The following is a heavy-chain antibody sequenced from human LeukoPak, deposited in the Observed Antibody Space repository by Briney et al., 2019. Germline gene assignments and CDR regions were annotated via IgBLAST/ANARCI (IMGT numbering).Heavy chain of an antibody. Sequence: GGSLRLSCAASAFRFSSYGMNWVRQAPGKGLEWVSGITGRGGLTFYADSVKGRFTISRDNSKNTLYLQMNSLRVDDTAVYYCAKEPDSSGPDVLLTWGQGKMVTVSS. CDR3: AKEPDSSGPDVLLT. D-gene: IGHD3-22*01. V-gene: IGHV3-23*01. CDR2: ITGRGGLT. CDR1: AFRFSSYG. J-gene: IGHJ3*01.